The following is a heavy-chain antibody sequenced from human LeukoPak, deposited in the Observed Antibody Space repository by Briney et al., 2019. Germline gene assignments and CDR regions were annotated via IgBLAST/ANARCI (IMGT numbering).Heavy chain of an antibody. D-gene: IGHD3-9*01. Sequence: GGSLRLSCAASGFTFSSCEMNWVRQAPGKGLEWVSYISSSGSTIYYADSVKGRFTISRDNAKNSLYLQMNSLRAEDTAVYYCARLPSWGRYFDWLYWFDPWGQGTLVTVSS. J-gene: IGHJ5*02. CDR1: GFTFSSCE. CDR2: ISSSGSTI. CDR3: ARLPSWGRYFDWLYWFDP. V-gene: IGHV3-48*03.